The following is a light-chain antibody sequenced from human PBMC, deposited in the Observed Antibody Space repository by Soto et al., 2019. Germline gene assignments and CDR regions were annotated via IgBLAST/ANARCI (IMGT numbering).Light chain of an antibody. J-gene: IGKJ4*02. CDR3: QQYYSSPLT. CDR1: PSVTNY. Sequence: PGERATLSCRASPSVTNYLAWYQQKPGQAPRLLIYGAFNRATGIPARFSGSGSGTEFTLTIRSVQAEDVALYYCQQYYSSPLTVGGGTKVDI. V-gene: IGKV3D-15*01. CDR2: GAF.